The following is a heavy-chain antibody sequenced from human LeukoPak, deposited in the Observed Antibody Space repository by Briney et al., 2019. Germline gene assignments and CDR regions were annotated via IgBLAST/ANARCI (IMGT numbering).Heavy chain of an antibody. Sequence: SETLSLTCTVSGGSISSSSYYWGWIRQPPGKGLEWIGSIYYSGSTYYNPSLKSRVTISVDTSKNQFSLKLSSVTAADTAVYYCARQAEGYCSSTSCHNWFDPWGQGTLVTVSS. CDR3: ARQAEGYCSSTSCHNWFDP. CDR1: GGSISSSSYY. CDR2: IYYSGST. V-gene: IGHV4-39*01. D-gene: IGHD2-2*01. J-gene: IGHJ5*02.